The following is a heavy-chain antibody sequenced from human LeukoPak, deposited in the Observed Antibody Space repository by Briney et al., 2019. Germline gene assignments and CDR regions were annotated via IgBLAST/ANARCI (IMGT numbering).Heavy chain of an antibody. J-gene: IGHJ6*03. V-gene: IGHV3-74*01. D-gene: IGHD6-19*01. CDR1: GFTFSSYW. Sequence: PGGSLRLSCAASGFTFSSYWMHWVRQAPGKGLVWVSRIKYDGSSTNYADSVTGRFTISRDNAKNTLYLQMNSLRAEDTAVYYCVKRSHSSGWYDYYYYMDVWGKGTTVTISS. CDR3: VKRSHSSGWYDYYYYMDV. CDR2: IKYDGSST.